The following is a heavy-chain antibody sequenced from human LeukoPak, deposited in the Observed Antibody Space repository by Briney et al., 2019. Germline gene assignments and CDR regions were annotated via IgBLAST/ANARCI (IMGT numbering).Heavy chain of an antibody. CDR1: GGTFSRYA. Sequence: SVKVSCKASGGTFSRYAVSWVRQAPGQGLEWMGGIIPIFGTANYAQKFQGRVTITTDEATNTASMELRSLRSEDTAVYFCATAFSGFCSMTSCPGYYWGQGTLVTVSS. V-gene: IGHV1-69*05. J-gene: IGHJ4*02. D-gene: IGHD2-2*01. CDR2: IIPIFGTA. CDR3: ATAFSGFCSMTSCPGYY.